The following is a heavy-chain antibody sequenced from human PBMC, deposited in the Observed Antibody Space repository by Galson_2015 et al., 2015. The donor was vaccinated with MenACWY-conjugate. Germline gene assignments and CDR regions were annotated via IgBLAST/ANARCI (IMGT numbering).Heavy chain of an antibody. J-gene: IGHJ6*02. CDR2: IFPIDSDT. Sequence: QSGAEVKKPGESLTISCKASGYTFTNYWIAWVRQMPGKGLEWMGIIFPIDSDTRYSPSFQGPVTISADKSINTAYLQWNSLKASDTAVYFCARQKGLRWETDMGVWGQGTTVIVSS. D-gene: IGHD4-23*01. CDR3: ARQKGLRWETDMGV. V-gene: IGHV5-51*01. CDR1: GYTFTNYW.